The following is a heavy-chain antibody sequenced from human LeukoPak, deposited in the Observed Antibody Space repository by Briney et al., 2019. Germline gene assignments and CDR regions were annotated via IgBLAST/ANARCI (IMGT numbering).Heavy chain of an antibody. Sequence: PSETLSLTCTVSGGSISSYYWSWIRQPPGKGLEWIGSIYYSGSTYYNPSLKSRVTISVDTSKNQFSLKLSSVTAADTAVYYCARNPTKYYYGSGFGPPDYWGQGTLVTVSS. J-gene: IGHJ4*02. CDR1: GGSISSYY. D-gene: IGHD3-10*01. CDR2: IYYSGST. V-gene: IGHV4-59*05. CDR3: ARNPTKYYYGSGFGPPDY.